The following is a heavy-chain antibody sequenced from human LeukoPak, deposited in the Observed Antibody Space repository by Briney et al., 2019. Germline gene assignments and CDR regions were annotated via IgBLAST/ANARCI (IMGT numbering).Heavy chain of an antibody. CDR2: IYPGDSDT. J-gene: IGHJ4*02. Sequence: GESLKISCKGSGYSFTSYWIGWVRQMPGKGLEWMGIIYPGDSDTRYSPSFQGQVTISADKSISTAYLQWSSLKASDTAMYYCARRYCSGGSCYSEYYFDYWGQGTLVTVSS. V-gene: IGHV5-51*01. CDR3: ARRYCSGGSCYSEYYFDY. D-gene: IGHD2-15*01. CDR1: GYSFTSYW.